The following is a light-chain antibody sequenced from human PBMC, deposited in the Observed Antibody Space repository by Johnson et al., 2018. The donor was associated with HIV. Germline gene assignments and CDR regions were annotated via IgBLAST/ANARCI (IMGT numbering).Light chain of an antibody. Sequence: QSVLTQPPSVSAAPGQKVTISCSGSSSNIGNNYVSWYQQLPGTAPKLLIYENNKRPSGTPDRFSGSKSATSATLCITGLQTGDEADYYCGTWDSSLSAEVFGTGTKVTVL. CDR2: ENN. J-gene: IGLJ1*01. V-gene: IGLV1-51*02. CDR1: SSNIGNNY. CDR3: GTWDSSLSAEV.